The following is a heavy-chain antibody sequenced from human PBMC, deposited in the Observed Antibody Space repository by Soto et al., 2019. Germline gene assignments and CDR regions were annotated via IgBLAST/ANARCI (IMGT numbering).Heavy chain of an antibody. CDR1: GFTFSSYA. V-gene: IGHV3-23*01. CDR3: AKDSIKGSGSYYGTANWYFDL. D-gene: IGHD3-10*01. CDR2: ISGSGGST. J-gene: IGHJ2*01. Sequence: GGSLRLSCAASGFTFSSYAMSWVRQAPGKGLEWVSAISGSGGSTYYADSVKGRFTISRDNSKNTLYLQMNSLRAEDTAVYYCAKDSIKGSGSYYGTANWYFDLWGRGTLVTVSS.